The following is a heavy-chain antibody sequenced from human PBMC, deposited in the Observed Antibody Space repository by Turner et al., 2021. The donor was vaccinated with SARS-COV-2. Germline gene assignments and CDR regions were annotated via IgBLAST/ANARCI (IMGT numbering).Heavy chain of an antibody. CDR1: GFTFSSYA. Sequence: EVQLLESGGGLVQPGGSLRLSCAASGFTFSSYAMSWVRQAPGKGLELVSAISGSGGSTYYADSVKGRFTISRDNSKNTLYLQMNSLRAEYTAVYYCAKADTAMAWYNWFDPWGQGTLVTVSS. D-gene: IGHD5-18*01. J-gene: IGHJ5*02. CDR2: ISGSGGST. V-gene: IGHV3-23*01. CDR3: AKADTAMAWYNWFDP.